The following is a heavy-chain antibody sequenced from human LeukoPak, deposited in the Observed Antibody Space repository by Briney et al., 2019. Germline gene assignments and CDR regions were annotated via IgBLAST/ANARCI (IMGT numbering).Heavy chain of an antibody. CDR1: GYTFTSYA. Sequence: GASGKVSCKASGYTFTSYAMHWVRQAPGQRLEWMGWINAGNGNTKYSQKFQGRVTITRDTSASTAYMELSSLRSEDTAVYYCARDDCSSTSCYARGYYYYGMDVWGQGTTVTVSS. CDR2: INAGNGNT. J-gene: IGHJ6*02. V-gene: IGHV1-3*01. CDR3: ARDDCSSTSCYARGYYYYGMDV. D-gene: IGHD2-2*01.